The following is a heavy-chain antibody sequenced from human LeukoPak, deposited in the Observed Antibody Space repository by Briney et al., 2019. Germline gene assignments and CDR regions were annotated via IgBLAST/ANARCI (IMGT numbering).Heavy chain of an antibody. CDR3: ARVDYYGSGSYLDY. CDR2: IYHSGST. V-gene: IGHV4-38-2*02. J-gene: IGHJ4*02. CDR1: GYSISSGYY. Sequence: MASETLSLTCTVSGYSISSGYYWGWIRQPPGKGLEWIGSIYHSGSTYYNPSLKSRVTISVDTSKNQFSLKLSSVTAADTAVYYCARVDYYGSGSYLDYWGQGTLVTVSS. D-gene: IGHD3-10*01.